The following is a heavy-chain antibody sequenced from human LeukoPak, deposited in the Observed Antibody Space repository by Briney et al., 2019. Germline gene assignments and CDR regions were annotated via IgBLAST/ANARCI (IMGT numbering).Heavy chain of an antibody. Sequence: GASVKVSCKASGYTFSNHGITWVRKAPGQGLGWMGWISGYNGNTKSAQKFQGRLAMTRDTSTSTAYMELGSLTSEDTALYYCARGRVRFGEFSDAFDSWGQGTLITVSS. V-gene: IGHV1-18*04. CDR1: GYTFSNHG. CDR2: ISGYNGNT. CDR3: ARGRVRFGEFSDAFDS. J-gene: IGHJ4*02. D-gene: IGHD3-10*01.